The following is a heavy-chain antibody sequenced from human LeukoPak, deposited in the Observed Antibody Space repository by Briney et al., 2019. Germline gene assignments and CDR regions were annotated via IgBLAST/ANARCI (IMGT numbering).Heavy chain of an antibody. CDR1: GCTFSSYA. J-gene: IGHJ4*02. Sequence: GGTLRLSCAASGCTFSSYAMHWVRQAPGKGLEWLGVISYDGSNKYYADSVKGRFTISRDNSKNTLYLQMNSLRAEDTAVYYCARGRGFLAGYWGQGTLVTVSS. CDR3: ARGRGFLAGY. D-gene: IGHD6-19*01. CDR2: ISYDGSNK. V-gene: IGHV3-30-3*01.